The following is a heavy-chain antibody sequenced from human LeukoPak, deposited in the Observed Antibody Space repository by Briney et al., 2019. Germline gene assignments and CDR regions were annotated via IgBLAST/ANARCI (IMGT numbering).Heavy chain of an antibody. CDR3: ARGPNYYYHMDV. V-gene: IGHV1-8*01. CDR2: LNPNSGNT. J-gene: IGHJ6*03. Sequence: ASVKVSCKASGYTFTSYDIKWVRQATGQGLEWMGWLNPNSGNTGYAQKFQGRVTVTRDTSISTAYMELTGLRSEDTGVHYCARGPNYYYHMDVWGKGTTVTVSS. CDR1: GYTFTSYD.